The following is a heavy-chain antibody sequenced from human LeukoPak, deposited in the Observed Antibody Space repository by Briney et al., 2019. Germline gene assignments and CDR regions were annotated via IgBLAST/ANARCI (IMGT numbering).Heavy chain of an antibody. CDR1: EYTFTSCA. V-gene: IGHV7-4-1*02. CDR3: TRQGPGYCGSTSCYGVDY. Sequence: ASVKVSCKASEYTFTSCAMNWVRQAPGQGLEWMGWINTNTGNPTYAQGFTGRLAFSLDTSVSTAYLQISSLKAEDTAVYYCTRQGPGYCGSTSCYGVDYWGQGTLVTVSS. CDR2: INTNTGNP. J-gene: IGHJ4*02. D-gene: IGHD2-2*01.